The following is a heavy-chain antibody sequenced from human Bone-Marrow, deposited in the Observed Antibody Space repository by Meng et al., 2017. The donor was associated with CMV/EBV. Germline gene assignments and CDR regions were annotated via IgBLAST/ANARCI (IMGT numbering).Heavy chain of an antibody. J-gene: IGHJ4*02. CDR3: ARDKEGILGH. V-gene: IGHV4-34*01. D-gene: IGHD3/OR15-3a*01. CDR2: INHSGST. CDR1: GGSFSGYY. Sequence: LSLTCAVYGGSFSGYYWSWIRQPQGKGMEWIGEINHSGSTNYNPSLKSRVTISLDTSKNQFSLKLGSVTAADTAVYYCARDKEGILGHWGQGTLVTVSS.